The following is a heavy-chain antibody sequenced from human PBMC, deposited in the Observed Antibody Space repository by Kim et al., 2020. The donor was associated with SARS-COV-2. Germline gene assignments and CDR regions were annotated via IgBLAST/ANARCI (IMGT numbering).Heavy chain of an antibody. V-gene: IGHV3-48*01. CDR2: ISSSSTI. Sequence: GGSLRLSCAASGFTFSSYSMNWVRQAPGKGLEWVSYISSSSTIYYADSVKGRFTISRDNAKNSLYLQMNSLRAEDTVVYYCAAFGEDGMDVWGQGTTVTV. J-gene: IGHJ6*02. CDR3: AAFGEDGMDV. D-gene: IGHD3-10*01. CDR1: GFTFSSYS.